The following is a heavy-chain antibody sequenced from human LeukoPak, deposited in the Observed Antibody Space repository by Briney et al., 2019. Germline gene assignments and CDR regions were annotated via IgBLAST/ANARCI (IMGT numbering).Heavy chain of an antibody. CDR2: INHSGST. V-gene: IGHV4-34*01. CDR3: ARGLGEVDTAINDY. Sequence: PSETLSLTCAVYGGSFSGYYWSWIRQPPGKGLEWIGEINHSGSTNYNPSLKSRVTISVDTSKNQFSLKLSSVTAADTAVYYCARGLGEVDTAINDYWGQGTRVTVSS. J-gene: IGHJ4*02. D-gene: IGHD5-18*01. CDR1: GGSFSGYY.